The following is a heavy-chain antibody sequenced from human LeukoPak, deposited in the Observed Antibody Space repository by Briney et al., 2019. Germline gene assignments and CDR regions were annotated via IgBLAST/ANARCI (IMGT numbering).Heavy chain of an antibody. D-gene: IGHD5-18*01. V-gene: IGHV4-61*01. J-gene: IGHJ4*02. CDR3: ARDRIVDTAMVNFYFDY. CDR2: IYYSGST. Sequence: SETLSLTCTVSGGSVSSGSYYCSWIRQPPGKGLEWIGYIYYSGSTNYNPSLKSRVTISVDTSKNQFSLKLSSVTAADTAVYYCARDRIVDTAMVNFYFDYWGQGTLVTVSS. CDR1: GGSVSSGSYY.